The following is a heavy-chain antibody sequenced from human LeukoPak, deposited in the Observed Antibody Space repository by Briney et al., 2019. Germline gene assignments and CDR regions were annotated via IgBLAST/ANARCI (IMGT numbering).Heavy chain of an antibody. CDR3: ARDSGLRLGDWFDP. CDR1: GGTFSSYA. D-gene: IGHD3-16*01. V-gene: IGHV1-69*05. CDR2: IIPIFGTA. J-gene: IGHJ5*02. Sequence: SVKVSCKASGGTFSSYAISWVRQAPGQGLEWRGGIIPIFGTANYAQKFQGRVTITTDESTSTAYMELSGLRSEDTAVYYCARDSGLRLGDWFDPWGQGTLVTVSS.